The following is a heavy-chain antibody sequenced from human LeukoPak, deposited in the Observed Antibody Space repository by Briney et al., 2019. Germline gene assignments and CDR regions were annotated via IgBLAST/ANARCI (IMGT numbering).Heavy chain of an antibody. J-gene: IGHJ3*02. Sequence: SETLSLTCSVSGVSISSGSNYWGWIRQPPGKTLEWIGSIYSSGSTHYNPSLKSRVIILIDTAKNHFSLYLSSVTAADTAVYYCARSDGYGLVGIWGQGTMVTVSS. D-gene: IGHD3-10*01. V-gene: IGHV4-39*07. CDR1: GVSISSGSNY. CDR3: ARSDGYGLVGI. CDR2: IYSSGST.